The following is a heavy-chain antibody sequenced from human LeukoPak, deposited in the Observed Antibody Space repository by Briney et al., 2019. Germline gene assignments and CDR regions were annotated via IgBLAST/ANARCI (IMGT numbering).Heavy chain of an antibody. CDR1: GGSISSSNYY. Sequence: KSSETLSVTCSVSGGSISSSNYYWAWIRQPPGKGLEWIGSIYYSGTTPYNPSLKSRVTISIDMSKNQFSLKLNSVTAADTAVYYCAGELNRWLHRSRFDPWGQGTLVTVSS. D-gene: IGHD5-24*01. CDR3: AGELNRWLHRSRFDP. J-gene: IGHJ5*02. CDR2: IYYSGTT. V-gene: IGHV4-39*07.